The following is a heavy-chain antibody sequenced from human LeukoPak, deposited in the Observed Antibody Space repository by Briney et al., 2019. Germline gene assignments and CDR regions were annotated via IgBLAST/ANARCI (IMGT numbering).Heavy chain of an antibody. V-gene: IGHV3-74*01. CDR1: GFTFSSNW. CDR2: INEDGSTT. J-gene: IGHJ5*02. Sequence: GGSLRLSCAASGFTFSSNWMHWVRQAPGKGLVWVSRINEDGSTTNYADSVKGRSTIFRDNAKNTLYLHMNSLRAEDTAVYYCARDRSPDYYGSGSTANWFDPWGQGTLVTVS. D-gene: IGHD3-10*01. CDR3: ARDRSPDYYGSGSTANWFDP.